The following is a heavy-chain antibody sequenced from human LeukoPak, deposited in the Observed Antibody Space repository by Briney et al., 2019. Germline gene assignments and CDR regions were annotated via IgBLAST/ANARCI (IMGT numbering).Heavy chain of an antibody. CDR3: ARGRAAAD. D-gene: IGHD6-13*01. Sequence: SVKVSCKASGGTFSSYAISWVRQAPGQGLEWMGGIIPIFGTANYAQKFQGRVTMTRDTSTSTVYMELSSLRSEDTAVYYCARGRAAADWGQGTLVTVSS. CDR2: IIPIFGTA. J-gene: IGHJ4*02. CDR1: GGTFSSYA. V-gene: IGHV1-69*05.